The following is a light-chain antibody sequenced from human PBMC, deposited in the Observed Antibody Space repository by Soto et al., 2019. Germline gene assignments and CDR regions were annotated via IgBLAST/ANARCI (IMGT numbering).Light chain of an antibody. Sequence: QSALTQPPSASGSPGQSVAISCTGTSSGVGGFNYVSWYQQHPGKAPKLIIYEVNKLPSGFPDRFSGTKSGNTASLTVSGLQAEDEEDYYCSSYAGSSNVFGTGPKVTV. CDR2: EVN. CDR3: SSYAGSSNV. CDR1: SSGVGGFNY. V-gene: IGLV2-8*01. J-gene: IGLJ1*01.